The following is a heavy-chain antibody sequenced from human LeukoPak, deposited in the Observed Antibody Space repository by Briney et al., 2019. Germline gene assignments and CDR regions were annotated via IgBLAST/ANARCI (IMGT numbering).Heavy chain of an antibody. V-gene: IGHV1-69*01. Sequence: SVKVSCKASGGTFSSYAISWVRQAPGQGLEWMGGIIPIFGTANYAQKFQGRVTITADESTSTAYMELSSLRSEDTAVYYCASEGYCSGGSCSELSYWGQGTLVTVSS. D-gene: IGHD2-15*01. CDR3: ASEGYCSGGSCSELSY. CDR1: GGTFSSYA. J-gene: IGHJ4*02. CDR2: IIPIFGTA.